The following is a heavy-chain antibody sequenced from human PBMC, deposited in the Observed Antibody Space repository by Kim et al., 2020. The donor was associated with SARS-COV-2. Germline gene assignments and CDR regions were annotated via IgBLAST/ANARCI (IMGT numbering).Heavy chain of an antibody. J-gene: IGHJ4*02. Sequence: ADSVTGGFTISRDNSKNTLYLQMNSLRAEDTAVYYCARGKLYFDWLLVDYWGQGTLVTVSS. V-gene: IGHV3-33*01. D-gene: IGHD3-9*01. CDR3: ARGKLYFDWLLVDY.